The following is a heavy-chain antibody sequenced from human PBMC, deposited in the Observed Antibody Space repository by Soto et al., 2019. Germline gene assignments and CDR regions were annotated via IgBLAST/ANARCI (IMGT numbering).Heavy chain of an antibody. J-gene: IGHJ4*02. Sequence: QVQLVQSGAEVKKPGASVKVSCKTSGYTFSNYGIAWVRQAPGQGLEWMGWISVYSYNTNYAQKLQGRVTMTRDISTSTADRELRSLISDDTAVYYCARGGGYYGSGTYPFDYWGQGTLVTVSS. CDR2: ISVYSYNT. V-gene: IGHV1-18*01. CDR3: ARGGGYYGSGTYPFDY. CDR1: GYTFSNYG. D-gene: IGHD3-10*01.